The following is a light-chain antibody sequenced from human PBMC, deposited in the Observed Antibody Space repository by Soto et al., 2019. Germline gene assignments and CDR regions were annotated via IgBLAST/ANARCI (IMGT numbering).Light chain of an antibody. Sequence: EIVMTQSPVTLSVSPGERATLSCRASQSVDSDYFAWYQQKPGQPPRLLIHGASIRATGVPARFSGSGSGTEFTLTISSLQSEDFAVYYCQQCDDWPRTFGQGTKVDI. CDR3: QQCDDWPRT. J-gene: IGKJ1*01. V-gene: IGKV3-15*01. CDR2: GAS. CDR1: QSVDSD.